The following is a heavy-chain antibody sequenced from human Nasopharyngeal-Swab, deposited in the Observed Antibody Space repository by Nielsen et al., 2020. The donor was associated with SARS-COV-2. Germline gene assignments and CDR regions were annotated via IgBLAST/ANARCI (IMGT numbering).Heavy chain of an antibody. CDR2: IYYSGST. J-gene: IGHJ3*02. V-gene: IGHV4-59*13. CDR3: ARDPNSSGGVDAFDI. CDR1: GGSISRYY. D-gene: IGHD6-19*01. Sequence: SETLSLTCTVSGGSISRYYWSWIRQPPGKGLEWIGYIYYSGSTNYNPSLKSRVTISVDTSKNQFSLKLSSVTAADTAVYYCARDPNSSGGVDAFDIWGQGTMVTVSS.